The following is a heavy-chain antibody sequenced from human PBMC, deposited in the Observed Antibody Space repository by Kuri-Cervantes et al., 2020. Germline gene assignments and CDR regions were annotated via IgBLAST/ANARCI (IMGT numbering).Heavy chain of an antibody. CDR3: ARWRIDIARGAFDI. V-gene: IGHV3-30*03. CDR1: GFTFSSYG. D-gene: IGHD2-15*01. Sequence: GESLKISCAASGFTFSSYGMHWVRQAPGKGLEWVAVISYDGSNKYYADSVKGRFTISRDNSKNTLYLQMNSLRAEDTAVYYCARWRIDIARGAFDIWGQGTMVTVSS. CDR2: ISYDGSNK. J-gene: IGHJ3*02.